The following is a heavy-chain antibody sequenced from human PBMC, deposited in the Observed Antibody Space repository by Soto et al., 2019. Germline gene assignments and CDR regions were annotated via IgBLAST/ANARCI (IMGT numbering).Heavy chain of an antibody. CDR1: GGSISSDDYY. D-gene: IGHD3-22*01. V-gene: IGHV4-30-4*01. Sequence: NPSETLSLTCTVSGGSISSDDYYWSWIRQAPGRGLEWIWYINSSGSIYYNPSLKSRATMSIDTAGNQFSLKVSSVTVADTAVYYCARDLDGLHDDTSGPFPRPGWGQGTLVTVSS. CDR3: ARDLDGLHDDTSGPFPRPG. CDR2: INSSGSI. J-gene: IGHJ1*01.